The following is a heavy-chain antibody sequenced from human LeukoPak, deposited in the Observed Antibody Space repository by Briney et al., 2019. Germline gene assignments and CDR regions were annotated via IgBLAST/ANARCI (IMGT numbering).Heavy chain of an antibody. J-gene: IGHJ4*02. D-gene: IGHD3-22*01. V-gene: IGHV4-4*02. CDR1: GGSISSSNW. CDR3: ASLNVYDAYYFDY. Sequence: SGTLSLTCAVSGGSISSSNWWSWVRQPPGKGLEWIGEIYHSGSTNYNPSLKSRVTISVDKSKNQFSLKLSSVTAADTAVYYCASLNVYDAYYFDYWGQGTLVTVSS. CDR2: IYHSGST.